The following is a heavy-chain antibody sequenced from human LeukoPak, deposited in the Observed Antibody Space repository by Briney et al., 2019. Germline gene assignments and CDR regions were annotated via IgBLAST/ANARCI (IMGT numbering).Heavy chain of an antibody. J-gene: IGHJ4*02. CDR3: ARGGAADY. V-gene: IGHV3-48*03. CDR2: ISNTGTTI. Sequence: PGGSRRLSCAASGFTFSSYEMNWVRQAPGKGLEWVSYISNTGTTIYYADSVKGRFTISRDNAKNSLYLQMNSLRAEDTAAYYCARGGAADYWGQGTLFTVSS. D-gene: IGHD1-26*01. CDR1: GFTFSSYE.